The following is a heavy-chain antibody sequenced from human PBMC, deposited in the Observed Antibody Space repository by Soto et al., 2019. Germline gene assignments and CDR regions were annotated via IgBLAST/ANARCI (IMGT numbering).Heavy chain of an antibody. Sequence: PGGSLRLSCAASGFTFSSNYMSWVRQAPGKGLEWVSVIYSGGSTYYADSVKGRFTISRDNSKNSLYLQMNSLGAEDTAFYYCAKDIKPPGLFFDYWGQGTLVTVSS. V-gene: IGHV3-53*01. CDR3: AKDIKPPGLFFDY. CDR1: GFTFSSNY. D-gene: IGHD3-9*01. J-gene: IGHJ4*02. CDR2: IYSGGST.